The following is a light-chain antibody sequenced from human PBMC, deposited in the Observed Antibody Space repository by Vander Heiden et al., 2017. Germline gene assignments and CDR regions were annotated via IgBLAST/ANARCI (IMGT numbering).Light chain of an antibody. CDR1: SSDIGAGYE. V-gene: IGLV1-40*01. J-gene: IGLJ2*01. CDR2: ANS. CDR3: QSYDSSLSGSL. Sequence: QSVLTQPPPLSGAPGPRVTLSCTGSSSDIGAGYEVHWYQQLPGTAPKLLITANSNRPSGVPDRFSGSKSGTSASLAITGLQAEDEADYYCQSYDSSLSGSLFGGGTKLTVL.